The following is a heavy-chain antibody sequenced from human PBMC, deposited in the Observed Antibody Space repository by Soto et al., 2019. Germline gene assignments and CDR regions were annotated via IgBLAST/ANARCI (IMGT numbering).Heavy chain of an antibody. Sequence: GASVKVSCKASGYTFTSYDINWVRQATGQGLEWMGWMNPNSGNTGYAQKFQGRVTMTRNTSISTAYMELSSLRSEDTAVYYCAMGTYYDFWSGQTPTNWFGPWGQGTLVTVSS. D-gene: IGHD3-3*01. CDR1: GYTFTSYD. J-gene: IGHJ5*02. CDR3: AMGTYYDFWSGQTPTNWFGP. V-gene: IGHV1-8*01. CDR2: MNPNSGNT.